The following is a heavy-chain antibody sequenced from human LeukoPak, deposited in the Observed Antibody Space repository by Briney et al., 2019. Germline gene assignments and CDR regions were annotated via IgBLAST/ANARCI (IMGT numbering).Heavy chain of an antibody. CDR2: ISSSSYI. CDR3: AELGITMIGGV. J-gene: IGHJ6*04. D-gene: IGHD3-10*02. V-gene: IGHV3-21*01. Sequence: GGSLRLSCAASGFTFSHYSMNWVRQAPGKGLEWVSSISSSSYIYYADSVKGRFTISRDNAKNSLHLQMNSLRAEDTAVYYCAELGITMIGGVWGKGTTVTISS. CDR1: GFTFSHYS.